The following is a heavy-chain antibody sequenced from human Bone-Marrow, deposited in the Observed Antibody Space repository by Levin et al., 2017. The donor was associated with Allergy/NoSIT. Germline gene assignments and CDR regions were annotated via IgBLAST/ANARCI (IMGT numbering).Heavy chain of an antibody. V-gene: IGHV3-30*03. J-gene: IGHJ4*02. CDR3: ARGGRPGVTVVVDY. CDR2: ISNDGRIK. D-gene: IGHD2-15*01. CDR1: GFGFGSYY. Sequence: PGGSLRLSCAASGFGFGSYYMHWVRQTPGKGLEWVALISNDGRIKQYTDAVKGRFTISRDNFNNTLSLQMNSLRDDDTAFYYCARGGRPGVTVVVDYWGRGTLVTVSS.